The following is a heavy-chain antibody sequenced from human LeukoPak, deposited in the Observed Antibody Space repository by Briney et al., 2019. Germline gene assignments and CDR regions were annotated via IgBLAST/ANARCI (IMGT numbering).Heavy chain of an antibody. CDR2: ISGSGGST. CDR3: AIADYDILTPTH. D-gene: IGHD3-9*01. Sequence: PGGSLRLSCAASGFTFSSYAMSWVRQAPGKGLEWVSAISGSGGSTYYADSVKGRFTISRDNSKNTLYLQMNSLRAEDTAVYYCAIADYDILTPTHWGQGTLVTVSS. V-gene: IGHV3-23*01. J-gene: IGHJ4*02. CDR1: GFTFSSYA.